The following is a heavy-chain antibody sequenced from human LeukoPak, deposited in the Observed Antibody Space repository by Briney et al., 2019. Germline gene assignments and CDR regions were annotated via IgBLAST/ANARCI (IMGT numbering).Heavy chain of an antibody. V-gene: IGHV4-39*01. D-gene: IGHD6-19*01. CDR3: ARIRGYSSGWYGDY. CDR2: IYYSGST. Sequence: PSETLSLTCTVSGGSISSSSYYWGWIRQPPGKGLEWIGSIYYSGSTYYNPSLKSRVTISVDTSKNQFSLKLSSVTAADTAVYYCARIRGYSSGWYGDYWGQGTLVTVSS. CDR1: GGSISSSSYY. J-gene: IGHJ4*02.